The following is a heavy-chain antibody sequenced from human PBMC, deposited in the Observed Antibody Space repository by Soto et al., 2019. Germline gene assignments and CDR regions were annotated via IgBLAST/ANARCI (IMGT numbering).Heavy chain of an antibody. V-gene: IGHV1-69*13. D-gene: IGHD4-17*01. CDR3: ARELDPYYGGNSLSLDY. CDR2: IIPKFGTT. CDR1: GGSFSTYG. Sequence: QVQLVQSGAEVKKPGSSVKVSCKASGGSFSTYGINWVRLAPGQGLVWMGGIIPKFGTTNYAQNFQGRVTITADESTNTAYMELNYLGSDDTAVYFCARELDPYYGGNSLSLDYWGQGTQVTVSS. J-gene: IGHJ4*02.